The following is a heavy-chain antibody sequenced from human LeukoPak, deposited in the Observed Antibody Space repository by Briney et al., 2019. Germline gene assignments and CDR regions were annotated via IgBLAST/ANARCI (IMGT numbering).Heavy chain of an antibody. D-gene: IGHD5-12*01. CDR2: INPNSGGT. Sequence: GASVKVSCKXSGYTFTGYYMHWVRQAPRQGLEWMGRINPNSGGTNYAQKFQGRVTMTRDTSISTAYMELSRLRSDDTAVYYCARDSGYDYSFDYRGQGTLVTVSS. V-gene: IGHV1-2*06. CDR3: ARDSGYDYSFDY. CDR1: GYTFTGYY. J-gene: IGHJ4*02.